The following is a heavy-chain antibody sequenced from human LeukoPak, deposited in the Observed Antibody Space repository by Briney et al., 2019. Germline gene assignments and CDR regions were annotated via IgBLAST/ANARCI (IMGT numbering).Heavy chain of an antibody. Sequence: GGSLRLSCAASGFTFSSYGMHWVRQAPGKGLEWVAFIRYDGSNKYYADSVKGRFTISRDNSKNTLYLQMNSLRAEDTAVYYCARDRSAIVGATFNGPMDVWGKGTTVTVSS. CDR3: ARDRSAIVGATFNGPMDV. V-gene: IGHV3-30*02. CDR1: GFTFSSYG. D-gene: IGHD1-26*01. CDR2: IRYDGSNK. J-gene: IGHJ6*04.